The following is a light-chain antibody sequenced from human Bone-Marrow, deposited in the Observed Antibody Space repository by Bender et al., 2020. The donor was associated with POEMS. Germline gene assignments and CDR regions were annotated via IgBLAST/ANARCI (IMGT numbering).Light chain of an antibody. CDR3: CSYAGGGTWV. Sequence: QSALTQPASVSGSPGQSITISCTGTSSDVGTYKFVCWYKQHPGNAPKLMIYEGTKRPSGVSDRFSGSKSDNTASLTISGLQADDEADYYCCSYAGGGTWVFGGGTKLTVL. CDR1: SSDVGTYKF. V-gene: IGLV2-23*01. J-gene: IGLJ3*02. CDR2: EGT.